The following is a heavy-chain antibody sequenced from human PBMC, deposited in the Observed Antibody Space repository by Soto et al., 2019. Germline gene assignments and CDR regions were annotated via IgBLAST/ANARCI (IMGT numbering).Heavy chain of an antibody. CDR1: GFTFSTYD. CDR3: AKRHYSDWLPPYFDY. Sequence: EVQLLESGGGLGQPGGSLRLSCAASGFTFSTYDMSWVRQAPGKGLEWVSTISGSGGSTNYADSVKGRFTVPRDNSKNTLYLQMTSLRAEDTVIYYCAKRHYSDWLPPYFDYWGQGTLVTVSS. V-gene: IGHV3-23*01. D-gene: IGHD3-9*01. J-gene: IGHJ4*02. CDR2: ISGSGGST.